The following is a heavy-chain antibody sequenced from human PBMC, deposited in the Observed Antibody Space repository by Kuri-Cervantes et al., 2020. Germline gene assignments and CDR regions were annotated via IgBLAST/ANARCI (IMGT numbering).Heavy chain of an antibody. D-gene: IGHD6-19*01. CDR2: IHYSGST. CDR1: GYSISSGYY. CDR3: ARDGLDQRLVGYFDY. V-gene: IGHV4-38-2*02. J-gene: IGHJ4*02. Sequence: GSLRLSCAVSGYSISSGYYWGWIRQPPGKGLEWIGYIHYSGSTNHNPSLKSRVTISVDTSKNQFSLKLSSVTAADTAVYYCARDGLDQRLVGYFDYWGQGTLVTVSS.